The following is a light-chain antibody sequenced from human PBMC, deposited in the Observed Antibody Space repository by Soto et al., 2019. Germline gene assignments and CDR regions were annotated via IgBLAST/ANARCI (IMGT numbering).Light chain of an antibody. CDR3: QQYSSMLS. Sequence: DIQMTQSPSSLSASVGDRVTIACQSSHDVSWNLNWFQQKPGEAPKLLIYDASKLERGVPSMFSGSGSVTDFTITIISLQPEDVATYYFQQYSSMLSFGGGTEVDLK. CDR2: DAS. J-gene: IGKJ4*01. CDR1: HDVSWN. V-gene: IGKV1-33*01.